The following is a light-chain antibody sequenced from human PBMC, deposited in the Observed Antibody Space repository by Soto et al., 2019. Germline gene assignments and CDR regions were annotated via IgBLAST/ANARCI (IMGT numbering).Light chain of an antibody. Sequence: SYELTQPPSVSVAPGKTARITCGGNNIGSKSVHWYQQKPGQAPVLVIYYDSDRPSWIPERFSGSNSGNTATLTISRVEAGEEADYYCQVWDSSSDHVVFGGGTKVTVL. J-gene: IGLJ2*01. CDR3: QVWDSSSDHVV. V-gene: IGLV3-21*04. CDR1: NIGSKS. CDR2: YDS.